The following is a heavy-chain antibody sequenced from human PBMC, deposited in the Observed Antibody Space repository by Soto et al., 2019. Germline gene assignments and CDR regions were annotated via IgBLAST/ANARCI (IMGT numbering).Heavy chain of an antibody. CDR1: GYTFSSYA. CDR3: AKDESGIAVAGTAFDY. Sequence: SGGSLRLSGAASGYTFSSYAVSWVRQAPGKGLEWVSAISGSGGSTYYADSVKGRFTISRDNSKNTLYLQMNSLRAEDTAVYYCAKDESGIAVAGTAFDYWGQVTLVTASS. V-gene: IGHV3-23*01. J-gene: IGHJ4*02. CDR2: ISGSGGST. D-gene: IGHD6-19*01.